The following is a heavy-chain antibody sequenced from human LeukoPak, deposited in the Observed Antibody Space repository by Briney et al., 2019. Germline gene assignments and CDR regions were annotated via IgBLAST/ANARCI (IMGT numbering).Heavy chain of an antibody. CDR3: ARQIGYCSSTSCLHVDYYYMDV. CDR1: GYTFTSYG. J-gene: IGHJ6*03. Sequence: ASVKVSCKASGYTFTSYGISWVRQAPGQGLEWMGWISAYNGNTNYAQELQGRVTMTTDTSTSTAYMELRSLRSDDTAVYYCARQIGYCSSTSCLHVDYYYMDVWGKGTTVTVSS. D-gene: IGHD2-2*01. V-gene: IGHV1-18*01. CDR2: ISAYNGNT.